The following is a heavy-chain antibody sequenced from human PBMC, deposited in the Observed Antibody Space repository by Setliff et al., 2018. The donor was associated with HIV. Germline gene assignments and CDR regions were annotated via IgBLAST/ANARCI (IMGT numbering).Heavy chain of an antibody. CDR1: GYSISSVSY. CDR3: ARDLEFSSPFDAFDI. J-gene: IGHJ3*02. CDR2: IYHSGTT. V-gene: IGHV4-38-2*02. D-gene: IGHD6-6*01. Sequence: SETLSLTCTVSGYSISSVSYWGWIRQPPGKGPEWIGSIYHSGTTYYNPSLKSRVTISVDTSKNQFSLKLSSVTAADTAVYYCARDLEFSSPFDAFDIWGQGTMVTVSS.